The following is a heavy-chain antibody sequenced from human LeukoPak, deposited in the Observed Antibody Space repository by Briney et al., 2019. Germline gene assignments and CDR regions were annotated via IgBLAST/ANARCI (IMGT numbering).Heavy chain of an antibody. Sequence: ASLKVSCKASGYTFTSYGISWVRQAPGQGLEWMGWISAYNGNTNYAQKLQGRVTMTTDTSTSTAYMELRSLRSDDTAVYYCARDPAYYDILTGYYTSLYYFDYWGQGTLVTVSS. D-gene: IGHD3-9*01. CDR1: GYTFTSYG. CDR2: ISAYNGNT. V-gene: IGHV1-18*01. J-gene: IGHJ4*02. CDR3: ARDPAYYDILTGYYTSLYYFDY.